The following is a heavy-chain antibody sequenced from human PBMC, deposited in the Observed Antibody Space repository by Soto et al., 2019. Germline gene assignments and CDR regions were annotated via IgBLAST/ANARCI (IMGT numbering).Heavy chain of an antibody. CDR1: GLTFIANY. J-gene: IGHJ3*02. V-gene: IGHV3-53*01. CDR2: IYSGGST. CDR3: ARDSPLTSARAFDI. Sequence: EVQLVESGGGLIQAGGSRSLPGPASGLTFIANYLTWSRQAPGKGLGWVSVIYSGGSTYYADSVKGGFTISRDSSKNTVYLQINSLGAEDTAVYYCARDSPLTSARAFDIWGQGTVVTVSS.